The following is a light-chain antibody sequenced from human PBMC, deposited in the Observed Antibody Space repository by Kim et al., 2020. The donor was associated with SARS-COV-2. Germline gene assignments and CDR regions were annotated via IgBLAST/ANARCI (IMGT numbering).Light chain of an antibody. V-gene: IGKV3-15*01. J-gene: IGKJ1*01. Sequence: SPGERATLSCSAIQSVSSHLAWYQQKPGQAPRLLIYGASTRATGIPARFSGSGSGTDFTLTIGSLQSEDFATYYCQQYNNWPPWTFGQGTKVDIK. CDR1: QSVSSH. CDR3: QQYNNWPPWT. CDR2: GAS.